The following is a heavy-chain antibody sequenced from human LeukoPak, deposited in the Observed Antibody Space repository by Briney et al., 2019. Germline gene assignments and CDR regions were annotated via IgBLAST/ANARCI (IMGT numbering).Heavy chain of an antibody. V-gene: IGHV3-48*01. CDR2: ISSSSSTI. D-gene: IGHD5-12*01. J-gene: IGHJ3*02. Sequence: GGSLRLSCAASGFTFSGYSMNWVRQAPGKGLEWVSYISSSSSTIYYADSVKGRFTISRDNAKNSLYLQMNSLRAEDTAVYYCARESKATIAYDAFDIWGQGTMVTVSS. CDR1: GFTFSGYS. CDR3: ARESKATIAYDAFDI.